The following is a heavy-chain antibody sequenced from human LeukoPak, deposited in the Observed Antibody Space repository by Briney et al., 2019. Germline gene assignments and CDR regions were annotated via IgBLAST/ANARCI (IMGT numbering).Heavy chain of an antibody. V-gene: IGHV4-59*11. CDR3: ARGRGYSYGSPLDC. D-gene: IGHD5-18*01. J-gene: IGHJ4*02. Sequence: SETLSLTCTVSRGSISSLYWSWIRQPPGKGLEWIGNIYYTGSTNYNPSLKSRVTISVDTSKNQFSLKLSSVTAADTAVYYCARGRGYSYGSPLDCWGQGSLVTVSS. CDR2: IYYTGST. CDR1: RGSISSLY.